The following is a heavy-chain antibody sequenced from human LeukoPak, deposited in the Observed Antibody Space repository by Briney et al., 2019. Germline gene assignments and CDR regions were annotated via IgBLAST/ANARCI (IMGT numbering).Heavy chain of an antibody. J-gene: IGHJ6*03. V-gene: IGHV4-59*08. Sequence: PSETLSLTCTVSGGSLSPYYWSWIRQSPGKGLEWIGYISYSGSTNSHPSLKSRVTISVDMSKPQFYLELSSVTAADTAVYYCARHRYYYRSGSYYGAPYYMDVWGKGTTVTISS. CDR3: ARHRYYYRSGSYYGAPYYMDV. CDR2: ISYSGST. D-gene: IGHD3-10*01. CDR1: GGSLSPYY.